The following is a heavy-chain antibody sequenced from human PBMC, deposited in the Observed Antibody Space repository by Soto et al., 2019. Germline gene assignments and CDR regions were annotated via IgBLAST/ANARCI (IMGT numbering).Heavy chain of an antibody. CDR2: IIPIFGTA. CDR1: GGTFSNYV. Sequence: QVQLVQSGAEVERPGSSVKVSCKASGGTFSNYVINWVRQAPGQGLEWMGGIIPIFGTANYAQKFQGRVTITADESTTTAYMEMSSLRSEDTAVYYCTRAGNSSWYDYWGQGTLVTVSS. D-gene: IGHD6-13*01. V-gene: IGHV1-69*01. J-gene: IGHJ4*02. CDR3: TRAGNSSWYDY.